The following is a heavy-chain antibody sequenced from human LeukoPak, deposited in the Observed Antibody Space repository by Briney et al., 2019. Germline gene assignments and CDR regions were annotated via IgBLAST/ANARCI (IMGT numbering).Heavy chain of an antibody. J-gene: IGHJ4*02. Sequence: GGSLRLSCATSGFTFSSYWMSWVRQAPGKGLEWVANIKEDVNEKYYVDSVKGRFTISRDNAKNSLYLQMNSLRAEDTAVYYCARATMIVVALNDYWGQGTLVTVSS. V-gene: IGHV3-7*03. D-gene: IGHD3-22*01. CDR1: GFTFSSYW. CDR3: ARATMIVVALNDY. CDR2: IKEDVNEK.